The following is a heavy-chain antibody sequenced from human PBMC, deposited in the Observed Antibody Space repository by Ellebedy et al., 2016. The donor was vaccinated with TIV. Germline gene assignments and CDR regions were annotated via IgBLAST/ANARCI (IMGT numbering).Heavy chain of an antibody. CDR1: GGSISSYY. D-gene: IGHD4-23*01. Sequence: MPSETLSLTCTVSGGSISSYYWSWIRQPPGKGLEWIGYIYYSGSTNYNPSLKSRVTISVDTSKNQFSLKLSSVTAADTAVYYCASPTVVTPRNAFDIWGQGTMVTVSS. V-gene: IGHV4-59*01. CDR3: ASPTVVTPRNAFDI. CDR2: IYYSGST. J-gene: IGHJ3*02.